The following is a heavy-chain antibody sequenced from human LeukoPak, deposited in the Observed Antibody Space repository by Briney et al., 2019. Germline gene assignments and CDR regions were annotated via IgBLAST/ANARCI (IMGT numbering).Heavy chain of an antibody. CDR3: ARQVAFLEDSSVMGHDY. CDR1: TFSNYW. V-gene: IGHV4-39*01. Sequence: TFSNYWMSWVRQPPGKGLEWIGSIYYSGSTYYNPSLKSRVTISVDTSKNQFSLKLSSVTAADTAVYYCARQVAFLEDSSVMGHDYWGQGTLVTVSS. J-gene: IGHJ4*02. D-gene: IGHD3-22*01. CDR2: IYYSGST.